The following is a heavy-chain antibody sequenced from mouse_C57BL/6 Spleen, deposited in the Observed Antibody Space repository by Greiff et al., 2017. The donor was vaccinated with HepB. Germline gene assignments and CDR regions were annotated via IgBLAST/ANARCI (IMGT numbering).Heavy chain of an antibody. J-gene: IGHJ2*01. CDR1: GYTFTSYW. V-gene: IGHV1-7*01. CDR2: INPSSGYT. CDR3: ARSALDYPYYFDY. Sequence: VQRVESGAELAKPGASVKLSCKASGYTFTSYWMHWVKQRPGQGLEWIGYINPSSGYTKYNQKFKDKATLTADKSSSTAYMQLSSLTYEDSAVYYCARSALDYPYYFDYWGQGTTLTVSS. D-gene: IGHD2-4*01.